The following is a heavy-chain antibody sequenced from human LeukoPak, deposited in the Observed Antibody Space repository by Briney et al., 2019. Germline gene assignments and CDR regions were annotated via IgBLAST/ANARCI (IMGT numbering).Heavy chain of an antibody. Sequence: SETLSLTCTVSGGSISSYYWSWIRQPPGKGLEWIGNIYYSGSTYYNPSLKSRVTMSVDTSKNQFSLKLSSVTAADTAVYYCARRNYYDSSAYYGLWGQGTLVTVSS. D-gene: IGHD3-22*01. CDR1: GGSISSYY. CDR2: IYYSGST. CDR3: ARRNYYDSSAYYGL. V-gene: IGHV4-59*04. J-gene: IGHJ4*02.